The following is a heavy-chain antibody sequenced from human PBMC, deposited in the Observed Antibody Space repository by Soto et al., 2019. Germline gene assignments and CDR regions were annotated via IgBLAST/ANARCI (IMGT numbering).Heavy chain of an antibody. CDR1: GYTFTSYG. CDR2: ISAYNGNT. V-gene: IGHV1-18*01. D-gene: IGHD2-2*02. Sequence: ASVKVSCKASGYTFTSYGISWVRQAPGQGLEWMGWISAYNGNTNYAQKLQGRVTMTTDTSTSTAYMELRSLRSDDTAVYYCARDWVVVVPAAIPDYYYGMDVWGQGTTVTVSS. CDR3: ARDWVVVVPAAIPDYYYGMDV. J-gene: IGHJ6*02.